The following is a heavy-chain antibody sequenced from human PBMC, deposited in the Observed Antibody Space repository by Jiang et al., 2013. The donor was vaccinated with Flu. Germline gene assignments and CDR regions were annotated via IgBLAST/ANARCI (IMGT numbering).Heavy chain of an antibody. D-gene: IGHD3-22*01. Sequence: KPTQTLTLTCTFSGFSLSTSGVGVGWIRQPPGKALEWLALIYWNDDKRYSPSLKSRLTITKDTSKNQVVLTMTNMDPVDTATYYCAHRRRYYDSSYLDAFDIWGQGTMVTVSS. CDR1: GFSLSTSGVG. CDR3: AHRRRYYDSSYLDAFDI. CDR2: IYWNDDK. V-gene: IGHV2-5*01. J-gene: IGHJ3*02.